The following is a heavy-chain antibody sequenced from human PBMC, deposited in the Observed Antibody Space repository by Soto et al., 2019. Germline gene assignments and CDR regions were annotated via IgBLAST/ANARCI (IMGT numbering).Heavy chain of an antibody. Sequence: ASVKVSCKASGYTFTGYAMQWVRQAPGQRLEWMGWINAGNGNTKYSQKFQGRVTITRDTSASTAYMELSSLRSEDTAVYYCARAVAVAADFDYWGQGTLVTVSS. V-gene: IGHV1-3*01. CDR1: GYTFTGYA. CDR2: INAGNGNT. CDR3: ARAVAVAADFDY. J-gene: IGHJ4*02. D-gene: IGHD6-19*01.